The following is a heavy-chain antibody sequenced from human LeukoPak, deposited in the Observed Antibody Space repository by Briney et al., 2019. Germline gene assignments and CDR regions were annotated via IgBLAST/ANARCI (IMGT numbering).Heavy chain of an antibody. J-gene: IGHJ5*02. CDR1: KFTFSDYY. CDR2: ISSSGSTI. CDR3: ARDISSSWFFDP. D-gene: IGHD6-13*01. Sequence: GGSLRLSCAASKFTFSDYYMSWIRQAPGKGLEWVSYISSSGSTIYYADSVKGRFTISRDNAKNSLYLQMNSLRAEDTAVYYCARDISSSWFFDPWGQGTLVTVSS. V-gene: IGHV3-11*01.